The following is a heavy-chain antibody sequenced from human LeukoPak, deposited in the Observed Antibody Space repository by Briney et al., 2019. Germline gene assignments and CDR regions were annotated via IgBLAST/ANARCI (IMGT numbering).Heavy chain of an antibody. J-gene: IGHJ6*03. CDR1: GGSISSYY. CDR2: IYTSGST. Sequence: PSETLSLTCTVSGGSISSYYWSWIRQPAGRGLEWIGRIYTSGSTNYNPSLKSRVTMSVDTSKNQFSLKLSSVTAADTAVYYCARSSYGSHSLWGGQYFYYYYYMDVWGKGTTVTISS. CDR3: ARSSYGSHSLWGGQYFYYYYYMDV. V-gene: IGHV4-4*07. D-gene: IGHD2-21*01.